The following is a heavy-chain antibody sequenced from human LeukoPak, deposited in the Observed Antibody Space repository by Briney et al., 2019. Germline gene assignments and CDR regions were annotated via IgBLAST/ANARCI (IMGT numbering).Heavy chain of an antibody. D-gene: IGHD5-18*01. Sequence: GGSLRLSCAASGFTFSSYAMSWVRQAPGKGLEWVSAISGSGGSTYYADSVKGRFTISRDNSKNTLYLQMNRLRAEDTAVYYCAKDWTKDTAMALDAFDIWGQGTMVTVSS. CDR1: GFTFSSYA. CDR3: AKDWTKDTAMALDAFDI. J-gene: IGHJ3*02. V-gene: IGHV3-23*01. CDR2: ISGSGGST.